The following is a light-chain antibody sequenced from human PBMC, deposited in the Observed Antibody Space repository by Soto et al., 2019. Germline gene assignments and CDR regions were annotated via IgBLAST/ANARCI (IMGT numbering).Light chain of an antibody. CDR2: EVN. CDR3: SSYGGSKNV. J-gene: IGLJ1*01. CDR1: SSDVGGYNY. Sequence: QSALTQPPSASGSPGQSVTISCTGTSSDVGGYNYVSWYQQHPGKAPKLMIYEVNKRPSGVPDRFSGSKSGNTASLTVSGLQAEDEADYYCSSYGGSKNVFGTGTKLTVL. V-gene: IGLV2-8*01.